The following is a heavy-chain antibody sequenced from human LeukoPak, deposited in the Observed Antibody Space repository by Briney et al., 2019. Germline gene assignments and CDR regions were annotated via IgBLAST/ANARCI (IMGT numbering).Heavy chain of an antibody. CDR2: FAPFNSDA. J-gene: IGHJ3*02. CDR1: GYSFTTYW. CDR3: VSPAGATSPDGFDI. V-gene: IGHV5-51*01. D-gene: IGHD1-26*01. Sequence: GESLKISCKGSGYSFTTYWIGWVRQMPGKGLEWMGIFAPFNSDARYSPSFQGQVTISVDKSISTAYMQWSSLEASDTAMYYCVSPAGATSPDGFDIWGQGTVVIVSS.